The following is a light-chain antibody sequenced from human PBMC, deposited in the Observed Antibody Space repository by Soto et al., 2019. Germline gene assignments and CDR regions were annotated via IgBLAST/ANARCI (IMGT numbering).Light chain of an antibody. Sequence: EIVLTQSPATLSLSPGERATLSCRASRTVNNYLAWYQQKPGQAPRLLIYDAFIRAAGIPARFSGRGSGTDFTLTISNLEPEDFAVYSCQQRSDWPPITSGQGTRVERK. CDR1: RTVNNY. CDR2: DAF. V-gene: IGKV3-11*01. J-gene: IGKJ5*01. CDR3: QQRSDWPPIT.